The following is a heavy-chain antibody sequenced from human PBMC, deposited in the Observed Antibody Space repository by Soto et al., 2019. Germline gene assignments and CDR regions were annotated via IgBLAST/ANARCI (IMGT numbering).Heavy chain of an antibody. D-gene: IGHD6-6*01. J-gene: IGHJ4*02. CDR3: AIAWNSTSSGLFF. CDR2: FDPEDGET. V-gene: IGHV1-24*01. CDR1: GYTLTDLS. Sequence: ASVKVSCKVSGYTLTDLSMQWVRQAPGKGLEWMGGFDPEDGETIYAQKFQGRVTMTEDTSTDTAYMELSSLRSEDTAVYYCAIAWNSTSSGLFFWGQGTLVTVSS.